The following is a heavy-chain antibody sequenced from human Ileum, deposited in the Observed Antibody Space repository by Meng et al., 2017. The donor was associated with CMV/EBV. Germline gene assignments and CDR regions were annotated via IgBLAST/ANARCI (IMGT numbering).Heavy chain of an antibody. CDR3: ARESELLRFDH. J-gene: IGHJ4*02. D-gene: IGHD6-6*01. CDR1: GDSVSTNNVA. V-gene: IGHV6-1*01. Sequence: QIQLQQSGPGLVKPSQPLSLTCDISGDSVSTNNVAWNWIRQSPLRGLEWLGRTAYRSKWDYEYSVSVKSRITISPDTSKNQFSLQLRSVTPEDTAVYYCARESELLRFDHWGQGTLVTVSS. CDR2: TAYRSKWDY.